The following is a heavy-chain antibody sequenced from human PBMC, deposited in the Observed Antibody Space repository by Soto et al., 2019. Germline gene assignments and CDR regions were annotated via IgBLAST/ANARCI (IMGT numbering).Heavy chain of an antibody. D-gene: IGHD5-18*01. CDR3: ARDGDTAMVPRYYYYYYMDV. V-gene: IGHV3-33*01. CDR2: IWYDGSNK. CDR1: GFTFSSYG. J-gene: IGHJ6*03. Sequence: QVQLVESGGGVVQPGRSLRLSCAASGFTFSSYGMHWVRQAPGKGLEWVAVIWYDGSNKYYADSVKGRFTISRDNSKNTRYLQMNSLRAEDTAVYYCARDGDTAMVPRYYYYYYMDVWGKGTTVTVSS.